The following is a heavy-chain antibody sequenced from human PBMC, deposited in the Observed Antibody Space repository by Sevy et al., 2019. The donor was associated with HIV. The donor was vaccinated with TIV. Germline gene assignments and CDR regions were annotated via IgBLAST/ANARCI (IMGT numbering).Heavy chain of an antibody. Sequence: ASVKVSCKASGYTFTGYYMHWVRQAPGQGLEWMGWINPNSGGTNYAQRVQGRVTVTRETSISTAYMEMSRLRFYETAVYYCAGERVDCCGGSGRPGGWFDPWGQGTLVTVSS. J-gene: IGHJ5*02. CDR3: AGERVDCCGGSGRPGGWFDP. V-gene: IGHV1-2*02. CDR1: GYTFTGYY. D-gene: IGHD2-15*01. CDR2: INPNSGGT.